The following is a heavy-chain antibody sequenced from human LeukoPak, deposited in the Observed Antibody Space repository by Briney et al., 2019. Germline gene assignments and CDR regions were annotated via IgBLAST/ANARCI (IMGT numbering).Heavy chain of an antibody. CDR3: ARGGDFSYYFDY. Sequence: ASVKVSCKASGGTFSSYAISWVRQAPGQGLEWMGGIIPIFGTANYAQKFQGRVTMTRDTSTSTVYMELSSLRSEDTAVYYCARGGDFSYYFDYWGQGTLVTVSS. CDR1: GGTFSSYA. CDR2: IIPIFGTA. J-gene: IGHJ4*02. V-gene: IGHV1-69*05. D-gene: IGHD3-10*01.